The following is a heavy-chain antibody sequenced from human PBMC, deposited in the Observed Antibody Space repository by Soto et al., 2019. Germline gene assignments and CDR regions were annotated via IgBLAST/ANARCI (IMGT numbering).Heavy chain of an antibody. V-gene: IGHV4-59*08. CDR2: IYYSGST. CDR3: ARQSWRIHRYCSGGSCPFSYEADY. J-gene: IGHJ4*02. D-gene: IGHD2-15*01. CDR1: GGSISSYY. Sequence: PSETLSLTCTVSGGSISSYYWSWIRQPPGKGLEWIGYIYYSGSTNYNPSLKSRVTISVDTSKNQFSLKLSSVTAADTAVYYCARQSWRIHRYCSGGSCPFSYEADYWGQGTLVTVSS.